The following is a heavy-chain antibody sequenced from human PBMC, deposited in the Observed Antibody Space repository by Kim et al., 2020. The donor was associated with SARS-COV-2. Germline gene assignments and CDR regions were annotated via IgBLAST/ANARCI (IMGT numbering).Heavy chain of an antibody. J-gene: IGHJ4*02. CDR2: ISYDGSNK. Sequence: GGSLRLSCAASGFTFSSYAMHWVRQAPGKGLEWVAVISYDGSNKYYADSVKGRFTISRDNSKNTLYLQMNSLRAEDTAVYYCARESNQLLLLDYWGQGTLVTVSS. D-gene: IGHD2-2*01. CDR1: GFTFSSYA. CDR3: ARESNQLLLLDY. V-gene: IGHV3-30-3*01.